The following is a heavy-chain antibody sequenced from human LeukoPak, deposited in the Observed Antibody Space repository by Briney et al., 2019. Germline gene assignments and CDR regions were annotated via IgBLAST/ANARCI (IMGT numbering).Heavy chain of an antibody. Sequence: GASVKVSCKASGYTFTSYAMNWVRQAPGQGLEWMGWINPNSGGTNSAQKFQGRVTMTRDTSISTAYMELSRLRSDGTAVYYCARAHSPYYYDSNGLNAFDIWGQGTMVTVSS. D-gene: IGHD3-22*01. CDR3: ARAHSPYYYDSNGLNAFDI. V-gene: IGHV1-2*02. J-gene: IGHJ3*02. CDR2: INPNSGGT. CDR1: GYTFTSYA.